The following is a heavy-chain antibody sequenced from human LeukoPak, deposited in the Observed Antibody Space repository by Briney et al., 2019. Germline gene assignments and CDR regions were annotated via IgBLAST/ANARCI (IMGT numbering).Heavy chain of an antibody. J-gene: IGHJ4*02. CDR3: ARGEYYDFWRGYFPFDY. D-gene: IGHD3-3*01. CDR2: IKSDGSST. CDR1: GFTFSSYW. Sequence: GGSLRLSCAASGFTFSSYWMHLVRQAPGKGLVWVSRIKSDGSSTSYADSVKGRFTISRDNAKNTLYLQMNSLRAEDTAVYYCARGEYYDFWRGYFPFDYWGQGTLVTVSS. V-gene: IGHV3-74*01.